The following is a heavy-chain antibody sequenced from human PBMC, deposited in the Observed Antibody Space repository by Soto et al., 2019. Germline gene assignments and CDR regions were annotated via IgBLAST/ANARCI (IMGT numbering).Heavy chain of an antibody. CDR3: ATGWGYYYYYMDV. CDR2: FDPEDGET. CDR1: GGTFSSYA. J-gene: IGHJ6*03. V-gene: IGHV1-24*01. Sequence: GASVKVSCKASGGTFSSYAISWVRQAPGKGLEWMGGFDPEDGETIYAQKFQGRVTMTEDTSTDTAYMELSSLRSEDTAVYYCATGWGYYYYYMDVWGKGTTVTVSS. D-gene: IGHD3-16*01.